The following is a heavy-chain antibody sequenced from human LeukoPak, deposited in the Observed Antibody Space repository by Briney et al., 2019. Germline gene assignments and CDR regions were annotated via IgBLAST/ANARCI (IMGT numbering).Heavy chain of an antibody. J-gene: IGHJ6*02. CDR3: AKDLRDGRKYYYYGMDV. Sequence: GRSLRLSCAASGFTFDDYAMHWVRQAPGKGLEWVSGISWNSGSIGYADSVKGRFTISRDNAKNSLNLQMNSLRAEDTALYYCAKDLRDGRKYYYYGMDVWGQGTTVTVSS. CDR2: ISWNSGSI. D-gene: IGHD1-14*01. CDR1: GFTFDDYA. V-gene: IGHV3-9*01.